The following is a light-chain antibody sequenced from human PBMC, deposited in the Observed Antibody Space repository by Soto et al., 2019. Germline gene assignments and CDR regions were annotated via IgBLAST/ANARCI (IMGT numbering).Light chain of an antibody. Sequence: DIVMTQSPDSLAVSLGERATINCKSSQSVLYSSNNKNYLAWYQQKPGRPPKLLIYWASTRESGVPDRFSGSGSGTDFTLTISSMPAADAALYYCQQYHSTPLTFGGGTKVDIK. CDR3: QQYHSTPLT. CDR1: QSVLYSSNNKNY. V-gene: IGKV4-1*01. CDR2: WAS. J-gene: IGKJ4*01.